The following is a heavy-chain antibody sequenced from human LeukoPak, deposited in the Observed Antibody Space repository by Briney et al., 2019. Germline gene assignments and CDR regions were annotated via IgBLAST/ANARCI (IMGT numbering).Heavy chain of an antibody. V-gene: IGHV3-11*01. D-gene: IGHD2-2*01. J-gene: IGHJ4*02. CDR1: GFTFSDYY. CDR3: AESSTSLY. CDR2: ISSSGSTI. Sequence: PGGSLTLSCAPSGFTFSDYYMSWTRQPPGKGREWVTYISSSGSTIYSADSVEGRFTISRDNAKNSLYLQMNSLRAEDTAVYYCAESSTSLYWGQGTLVTVSS.